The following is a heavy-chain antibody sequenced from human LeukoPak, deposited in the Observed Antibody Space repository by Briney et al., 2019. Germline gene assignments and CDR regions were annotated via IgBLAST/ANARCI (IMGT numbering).Heavy chain of an antibody. CDR3: ARAAPYSYGGDKDRYYYYYMDV. Sequence: PSETLSLTCTVSGGSISSYYWSWIRQPAGKGLEWIGRIYTSGSTNYNPSLKSRVTMSVDTSKNQFSLKLSSVTAADTAVYYCARAAPYSYGGDKDRYYYYYMDVWGKGTTVTVSS. CDR2: IYTSGST. V-gene: IGHV4-4*07. J-gene: IGHJ6*03. D-gene: IGHD5-18*01. CDR1: GGSISSYY.